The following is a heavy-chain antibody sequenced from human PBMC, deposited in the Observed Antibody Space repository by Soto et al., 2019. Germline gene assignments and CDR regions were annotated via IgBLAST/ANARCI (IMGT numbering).Heavy chain of an antibody. CDR2: IYYSGST. D-gene: IGHD4-17*01. V-gene: IGHV4-31*03. Sequence: SETLSLTCTVSGGSISSGGYFWSWIRQRPGKGLEWIGYIYYSGSTDYNPSLRSRVTISLDTSKKQFSLKLNSVTAADTAVYYCAACGNSNYGGAFDIWGQGKMVTVSS. CDR3: AACGNSNYGGAFDI. J-gene: IGHJ3*02. CDR1: GGSISSGGYF.